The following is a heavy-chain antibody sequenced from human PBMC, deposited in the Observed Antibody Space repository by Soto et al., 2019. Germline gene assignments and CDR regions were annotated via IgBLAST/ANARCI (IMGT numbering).Heavy chain of an antibody. V-gene: IGHV1-69*13. CDR2: IIPMFDTA. Sequence: ASVNDSCKSSGGTYGRNSLNWVRPAPGRGFECMGRIIPMFDTANHAQKFRDRIIITADESTNTDYLELRDPRSEDTDIYYCARPQGSGCLFNALDFWGQGTMVTVSS. D-gene: IGHD6-19*01. CDR1: GGTYGRNS. J-gene: IGHJ3*01. CDR3: ARPQGSGCLFNALDF.